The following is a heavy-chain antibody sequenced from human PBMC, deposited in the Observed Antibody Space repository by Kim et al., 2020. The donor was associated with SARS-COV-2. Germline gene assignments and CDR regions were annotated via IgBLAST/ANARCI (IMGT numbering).Heavy chain of an antibody. J-gene: IGHJ6*02. D-gene: IGHD1-7*01. CDR2: INPNSGGT. CDR3: AREIGVWNSPEVRYYYYGMDV. V-gene: IGHV1-2*02. CDR1: GYTFTGYY. Sequence: ASVKVSCKASGYTFTGYYMHWVRQAPGQGLEWMGWINPNSGGTNYAQKFQGRVTMTRDTSISTAYMELSRLRSDDTAVYYCAREIGVWNSPEVRYYYYGMDVWGQGTTVTVSS.